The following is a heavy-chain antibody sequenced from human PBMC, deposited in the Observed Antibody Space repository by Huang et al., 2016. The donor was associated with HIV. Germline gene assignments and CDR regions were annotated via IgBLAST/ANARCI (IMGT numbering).Heavy chain of an antibody. J-gene: IGHJ3*02. V-gene: IGHV4-34*01. CDR2: VNHRGSA. Sequence: QVRLHQWGTGLVRPSETLSLTCALYGGPLSGHYWSWVRLPPGGSLEWLGEVNHRGSANYSPSLKSLLSMSIDTSKKQLSLKLGSVTAADTALYYCARSLMGEDPFDIWGQGTLVTVSS. D-gene: IGHD3-16*01. CDR1: GGPLSGHY. CDR3: ARSLMGEDPFDI.